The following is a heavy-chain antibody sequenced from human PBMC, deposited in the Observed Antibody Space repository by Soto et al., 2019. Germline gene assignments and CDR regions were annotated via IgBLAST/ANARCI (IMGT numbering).Heavy chain of an antibody. CDR1: GYTFTSYY. V-gene: IGHV1-46*01. CDR2: INPSGGST. D-gene: IGHD2-2*01. CDR3: ARDLFSEVPAAMSDYYYYGMDV. J-gene: IGHJ6*02. Sequence: ASVKVSCKASGYTFTSYYMHWVRQAPGQRLEWMGIINPSGGSTSYAQKFQGRVTMTRDTSTSTVYMELSSLRSEDTAVYYCARDLFSEVPAAMSDYYYYGMDVWGQGTTVTVSS.